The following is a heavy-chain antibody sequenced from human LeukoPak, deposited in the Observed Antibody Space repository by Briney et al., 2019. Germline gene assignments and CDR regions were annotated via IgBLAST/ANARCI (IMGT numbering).Heavy chain of an antibody. CDR1: GFTFSSYS. Sequence: GGSLRLSCAASGFTFSSYSMNWVRQAPGKGLEWVGRIKSKTDGGTTDYAAPVKGRFTISRDDSKNTLYLQMNSLKTEDTAVYYCTTEIRVYSGSYYSWGQGTLVTVSS. D-gene: IGHD1-26*01. CDR3: TTEIRVYSGSYYS. V-gene: IGHV3-15*01. J-gene: IGHJ4*02. CDR2: IKSKTDGGTT.